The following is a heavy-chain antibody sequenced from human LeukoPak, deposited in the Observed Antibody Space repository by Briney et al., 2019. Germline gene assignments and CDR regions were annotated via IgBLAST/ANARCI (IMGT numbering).Heavy chain of an antibody. V-gene: IGHV4-4*02. CDR1: GGSISSSNW. D-gene: IGHD1-26*01. CDR3: ARSVLTSFFDY. J-gene: IGHJ4*02. Sequence: SETLSLTCAVSGGSISSSNWWSWVRQPPGKGLEWIGEIYHSGSTNYNPSLKSRVTISVDTSKNQFSLKLSSVTAADTAVYYCARSVLTSFFDYWGQGTLVTVSS. CDR2: IYHSGST.